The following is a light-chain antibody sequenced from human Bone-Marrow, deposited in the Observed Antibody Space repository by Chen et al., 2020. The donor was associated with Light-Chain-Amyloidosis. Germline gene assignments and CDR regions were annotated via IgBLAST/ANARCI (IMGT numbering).Light chain of an antibody. Sequence: SYVLTQPSSVSVAPGQTATIACGGNNIGSTSVHWYQQTPGHAPLLVVYDASDRPSGIPERLSGSNSGNTATLTISRVEAGDEADYYCQVWDRSSDRPVFGGGTKLTVL. J-gene: IGLJ3*02. V-gene: IGLV3-21*02. CDR1: NIGSTS. CDR3: QVWDRSSDRPV. CDR2: DAS.